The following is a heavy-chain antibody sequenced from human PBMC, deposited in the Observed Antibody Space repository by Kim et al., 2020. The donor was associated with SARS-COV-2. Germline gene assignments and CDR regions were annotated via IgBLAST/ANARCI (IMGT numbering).Heavy chain of an antibody. D-gene: IGHD5-18*01. CDR2: GST. Sequence: GSTNYKPSLKSRVTISVDTSKNQFSLKLSSVTAADTAVYYCARGELWTDYWGQGTLVTVSS. J-gene: IGHJ4*02. CDR3: ARGELWTDY. V-gene: IGHV4-59*09.